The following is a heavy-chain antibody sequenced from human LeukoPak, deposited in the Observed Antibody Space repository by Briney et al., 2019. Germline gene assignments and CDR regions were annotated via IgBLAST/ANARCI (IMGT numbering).Heavy chain of an antibody. D-gene: IGHD3-9*01. CDR1: GFTFSSYS. CDR3: ARGPLTGDERLDY. V-gene: IGHV3-48*01. Sequence: PGGSLRLSCAASGFTFSSYSMNWVRQGLGQGLEGVSYISGSSSTIYYVDSVKGRFTISRDNAKNSLYLHLNSLRLEDTAVYYCARGPLTGDERLDYWGQGTLVTASS. CDR2: ISGSSSTI. J-gene: IGHJ4*02.